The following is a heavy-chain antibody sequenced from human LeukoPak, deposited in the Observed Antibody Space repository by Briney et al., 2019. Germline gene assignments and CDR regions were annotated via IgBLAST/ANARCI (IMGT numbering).Heavy chain of an antibody. D-gene: IGHD6-19*01. CDR3: AKDSRAVAGTSAWFDP. J-gene: IGHJ5*02. V-gene: IGHV3-7*01. Sequence: PGGSLRLSCAASGFIFSSYWMSWVRQAPGKGLEWVANIKQDGSEKYYVDSVKGRFTISRDNAKNSLYLQMNSLRAEDTAVYYCAKDSRAVAGTSAWFDPWGQGTLVTVSS. CDR1: GFIFSSYW. CDR2: IKQDGSEK.